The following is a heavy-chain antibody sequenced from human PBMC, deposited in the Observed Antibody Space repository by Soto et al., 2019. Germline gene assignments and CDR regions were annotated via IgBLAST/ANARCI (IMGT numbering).Heavy chain of an antibody. J-gene: IGHJ4*02. V-gene: IGHV3-9*01. CDR2: LTWNGEVL. D-gene: IGHD3-22*01. CDR1: GFTFDDYS. CDR3: VKDSESSGYLTHLDY. Sequence: PGGSLRLSCVASGFTFDDYSIHWVRQTPWKGLEWVSGLTWNGEVLGYADSVKGRFTISRDNAKNSLYLEMNSLRPEDTALYYCVKDSESSGYLTHLDYWGQGTLVTVSS.